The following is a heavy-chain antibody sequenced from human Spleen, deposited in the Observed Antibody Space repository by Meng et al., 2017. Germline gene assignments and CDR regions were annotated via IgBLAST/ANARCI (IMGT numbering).Heavy chain of an antibody. CDR3: AREKSPGHFDY. V-gene: IGHV1-46*01. Sequence: QVQLVQPGAEVVKPGASLRVSCRASGYTFTDYFLHWVRQAPGQGLEWLGTINPNNGGTNYAQRFQDRVTVTRDTSTSTVYMELSSLGSEDTALYYCAREKSPGHFDYLGQGILVTVSS. CDR1: GYTFTDYF. CDR2: INPNNGGT. J-gene: IGHJ4*02.